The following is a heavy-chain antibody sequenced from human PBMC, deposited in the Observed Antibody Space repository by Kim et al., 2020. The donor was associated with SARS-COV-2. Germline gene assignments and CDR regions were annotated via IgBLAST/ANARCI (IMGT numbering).Heavy chain of an antibody. V-gene: IGHV5-51*01. CDR3: AGGGFGGYFDCLDY. D-gene: IGHD3-9*01. J-gene: IGHJ4*02. Sequence: PSFQGQVTISADTSISTAYLQWSSLKASDTAMYYCAGGGFGGYFDCLDYWGQGTLVTVSS.